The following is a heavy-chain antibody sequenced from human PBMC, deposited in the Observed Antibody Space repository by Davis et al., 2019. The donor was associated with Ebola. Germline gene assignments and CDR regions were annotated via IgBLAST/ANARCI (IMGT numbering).Heavy chain of an antibody. CDR3: ARGRGRPVYSSSWTSFDY. CDR2: ISSSSSYI. V-gene: IGHV3-21*01. D-gene: IGHD6-13*01. J-gene: IGHJ4*02. CDR1: GFTFSSYS. Sequence: GESLKISCAASGFTFSSYSMNWVRQAPGKGLEWVSSISSSSSYIYYADSVKGRFTISRDNAKNSLYLQMNSLRAEDTAVYYCARGRGRPVYSSSWTSFDYWGQGTLVTVSS.